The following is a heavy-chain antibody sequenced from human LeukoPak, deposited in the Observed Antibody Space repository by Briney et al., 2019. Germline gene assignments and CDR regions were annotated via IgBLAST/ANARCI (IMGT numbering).Heavy chain of an antibody. D-gene: IGHD1-26*01. CDR1: GASISSNY. CDR3: ANGANSGSYFED. Sequence: KASETLSPTCTVSGASISSNYWSWIRQPAGKGLEWIGRMYTSGNTHYSPSLKSRVTMSVGTSKNQFSLNLTSVTAADTAVYYCANGANSGSYFEDWGQGTLVTVSS. V-gene: IGHV4-4*07. CDR2: MYTSGNT. J-gene: IGHJ4*02.